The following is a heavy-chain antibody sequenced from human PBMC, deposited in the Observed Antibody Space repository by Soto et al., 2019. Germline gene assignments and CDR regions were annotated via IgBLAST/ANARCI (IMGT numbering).Heavy chain of an antibody. CDR1: GGSMSCGGSY. CDR3: ARAWGGYFDY. D-gene: IGHD3-16*01. V-gene: IGHV4-31*03. CDR2: IYYRGST. J-gene: IGHJ4*02. Sequence: QVQLQESGPGLLKPSQTLSLTCSVSGGSMSCGGSYWSWIRRHSGKGLGWSGYIYYRGSTYYNPYLKSRVTISVDTSKNQFSLKLSSVTAADTAVYYCARAWGGYFDYWGQGTLVTVSS.